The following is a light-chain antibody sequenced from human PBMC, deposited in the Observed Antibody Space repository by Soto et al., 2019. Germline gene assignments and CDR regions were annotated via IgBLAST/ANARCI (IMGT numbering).Light chain of an antibody. J-gene: IGLJ2*01. CDR1: SSDVGGYNY. CDR3: SSYTSSSTVL. CDR2: DVS. V-gene: IGLV2-14*03. Sequence: QSALTQPASVSGSPGQSITISCTGTSSDVGGYNYVSWYQQHPGKAPKLMIYDVSNRPSGVSNRFSGSNSGNTASLTISGLQAEDEADYCCSSYTSSSTVLFGGGTKVTVL.